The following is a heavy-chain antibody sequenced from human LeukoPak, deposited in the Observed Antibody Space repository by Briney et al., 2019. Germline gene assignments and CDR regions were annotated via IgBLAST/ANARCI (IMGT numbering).Heavy chain of an antibody. CDR1: GGSFSSGDYY. Sequence: SETLSLTCTVSGGSFSSGDYYWSWIRQPPGKGLEWIGYIHYSGSTFYNPSLKSRVTISVDTSKNQFSLKLSSVTAADTAVYYCARETARTSWFDPWGQGTLVTVSS. J-gene: IGHJ5*02. CDR2: IHYSGST. D-gene: IGHD3/OR15-3a*01. CDR3: ARETARTSWFDP. V-gene: IGHV4-30-4*02.